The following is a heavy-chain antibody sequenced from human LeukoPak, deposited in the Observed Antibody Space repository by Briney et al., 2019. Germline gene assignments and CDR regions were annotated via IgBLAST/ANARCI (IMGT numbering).Heavy chain of an antibody. CDR1: GGSINSHY. CDR3: ASRPADTTWYGVFDY. Sequence: SETLSLTCSVSGGSINSHYWSWLRQPPGKRLEWIGYIFNTGNTNYNPPLASRVTMSVDTSRAQFFLRLSPVTAADTAIYYCASRPADTTWYGVFDYWSQGTLVTVSS. CDR2: IFNTGNT. D-gene: IGHD3-10*01. J-gene: IGHJ4*02. V-gene: IGHV4-59*11.